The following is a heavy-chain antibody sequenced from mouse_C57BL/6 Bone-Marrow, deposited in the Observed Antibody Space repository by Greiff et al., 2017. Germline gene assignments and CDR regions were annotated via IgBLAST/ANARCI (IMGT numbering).Heavy chain of an antibody. D-gene: IGHD1-1*01. CDR3: ARPLYGSSDPDYFDY. J-gene: IGHJ2*01. V-gene: IGHV1-64*01. CDR1: GYTFTSYW. CDR2: IHPNSGST. Sequence: QVQLQQPGAELVKPGASVKLSCKASGYTFTSYWMHWVKQRPGQGLEWIGMIHPNSGSTNYNEKFKSKATLTVDKSSSTAYMQLSSLTSEDSAVYNCARPLYGSSDPDYFDYWGQGTTLTVSS.